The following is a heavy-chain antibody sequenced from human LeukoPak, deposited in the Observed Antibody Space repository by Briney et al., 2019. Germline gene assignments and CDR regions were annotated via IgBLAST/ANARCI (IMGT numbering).Heavy chain of an antibody. J-gene: IGHJ4*02. CDR1: GYTFTSYD. CDR2: IIPIFGTA. CDR3: ARDSEYSSSEGFDY. Sequence: SVKVSCKASGYTFTSYDINWVRQATGQGLEWMGGIIPIFGTANYAQKFQGRVTITADESTSTAYMELSSLRSEDTAVYYCARDSEYSSSEGFDYWGQGTLVTVSS. D-gene: IGHD6-6*01. V-gene: IGHV1-69*13.